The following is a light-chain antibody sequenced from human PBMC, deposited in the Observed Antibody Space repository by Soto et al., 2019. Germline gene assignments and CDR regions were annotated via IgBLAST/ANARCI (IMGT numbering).Light chain of an antibody. CDR2: GSS. J-gene: IGKJ2*01. CDR1: QTVSNNY. Sequence: EVVLTQSPVTLSLSPGERATLSCRASQTVSNNYLAWYQQKPGQAPRLLIFGSSDRATVIPDRFSGSGSGTDFTLTISRLEPEDFAVYYCQQYGSSPPYTFGQGTKLEIK. CDR3: QQYGSSPPYT. V-gene: IGKV3-20*01.